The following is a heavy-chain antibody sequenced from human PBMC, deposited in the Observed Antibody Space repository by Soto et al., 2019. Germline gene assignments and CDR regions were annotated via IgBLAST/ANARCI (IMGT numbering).Heavy chain of an antibody. CDR2: IYYSGST. J-gene: IGHJ6*02. D-gene: IGHD6-13*01. V-gene: IGHV4-31*03. CDR3: ARDSSWNYYGMDV. Sequence: SETLSLTCTVSGGSISSGGYYWSWIRQHPGKGLEWIGYIYYSGSTYYNPSLKSRVTISVDTSKNQFSLKLSSVTAADTAVYYCARDSSWNYYGMDVWGQGTTVTVSS. CDR1: GGSISSGGYY.